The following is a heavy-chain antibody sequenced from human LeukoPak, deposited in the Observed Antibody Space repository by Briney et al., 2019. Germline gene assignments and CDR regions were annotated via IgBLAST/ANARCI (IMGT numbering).Heavy chain of an antibody. D-gene: IGHD3-16*01. CDR3: ARDQPGGGLDY. V-gene: IGHV4-61*02. Sequence: PSQTLSLTCTVSGGSISSGSYYWSWIRQPAGKGLEWIGRIYTSGSTNYNPSLKSRVTISVDTSKNQFSLKLSSVTAADTAMYYCARDQPGGGLDYWGQGTLVTVSS. J-gene: IGHJ4*02. CDR2: IYTSGST. CDR1: GGSISSGSYY.